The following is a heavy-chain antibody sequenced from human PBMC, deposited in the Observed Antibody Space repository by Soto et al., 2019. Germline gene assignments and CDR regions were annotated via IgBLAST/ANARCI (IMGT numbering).Heavy chain of an antibody. CDR2: IGPDGSNM. CDR1: GFIFSSHW. CDR3: LRDNHWSYDY. J-gene: IGHJ4*02. Sequence: GGSLRLSCAASGFIFSSHWMHWVRQAPWKGLVWVSHIGPDGSNMRDADSVQGRCTLSRDNARNTLYLQMNSLRDEDPAVYYCLRDNHWSYDYCGQGILVTVSS. V-gene: IGHV3-74*01. D-gene: IGHD2-8*02.